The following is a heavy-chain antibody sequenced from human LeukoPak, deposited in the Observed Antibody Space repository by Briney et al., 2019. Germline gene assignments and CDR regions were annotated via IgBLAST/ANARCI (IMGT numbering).Heavy chain of an antibody. CDR1: GYTFTSYA. CDR2: INAGNGNT. V-gene: IGHV1-3*01. Sequence: ASVKVSCKASGYTFTSYAMHWVRQAPGQRLEWMGWINAGNGNTKYSQEFQGRVTITRDTSASTAYMELRSLRSDDTAVYYCARGSSSSWLPYYFDYWGQGTLVTVSS. D-gene: IGHD6-13*01. CDR3: ARGSSSSWLPYYFDY. J-gene: IGHJ4*02.